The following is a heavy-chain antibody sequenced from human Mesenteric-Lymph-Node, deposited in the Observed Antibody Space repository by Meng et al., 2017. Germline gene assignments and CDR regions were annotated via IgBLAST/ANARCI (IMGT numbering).Heavy chain of an antibody. D-gene: IGHD6-19*01. CDR1: GCTFSSYA. Sequence: SVKVSCKASGCTFSSYAISWVRQAPGQGLEWMGGIIPIFGTANYAQKFQGRVTITTDESTSTAYMELSGLRSEDTAVYYCAGDRGSSGYKYYFDYWGQGTLVTVSS. CDR3: AGDRGSSGYKYYFDY. V-gene: IGHV1-69*05. CDR2: IIPIFGTA. J-gene: IGHJ4*02.